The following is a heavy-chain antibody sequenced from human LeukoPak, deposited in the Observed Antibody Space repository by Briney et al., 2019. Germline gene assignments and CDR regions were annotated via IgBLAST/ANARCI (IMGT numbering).Heavy chain of an antibody. Sequence: SQTLSLTCAISGDCVSSNSAAWNWIRQSPSRGLEWLGRTYYRSKWFKDYAASVKSRITINPDTSKNQFSLQMNSVTPEDTAVYYCARDRIAVAATSWDAFDIWGQGTMVTVSS. J-gene: IGHJ3*02. V-gene: IGHV6-1*01. D-gene: IGHD6-19*01. CDR1: GDCVSSNSAA. CDR2: TYYRSKWFK. CDR3: ARDRIAVAATSWDAFDI.